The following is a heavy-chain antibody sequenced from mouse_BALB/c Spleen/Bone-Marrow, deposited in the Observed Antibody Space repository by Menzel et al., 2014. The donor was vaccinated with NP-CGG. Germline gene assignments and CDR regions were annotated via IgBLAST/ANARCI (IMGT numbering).Heavy chain of an antibody. V-gene: IGHV4-2*02. CDR3: ARNDYDEGFAMDY. D-gene: IGHD2-4*01. J-gene: IGHJ4*01. CDR2: INPGSSTT. CDR1: GFDFSRYW. Sequence: EVQRVESGGGLVQPGGSLNLSCAASGFDFSRYWMSWARQAPGKGQEWIGEINPGSSTTNYTPSLKDKFIISRDNAKNTLYLQMSKVRSEDAALYYCARNDYDEGFAMDYWGQGTSVTVSS.